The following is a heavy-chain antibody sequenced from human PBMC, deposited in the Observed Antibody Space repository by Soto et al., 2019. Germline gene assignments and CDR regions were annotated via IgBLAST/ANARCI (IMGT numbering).Heavy chain of an antibody. CDR3: EKDFDCDSNTYYSPFDF. Sequence: GSLRLSCAASGFIFSNYAMSWVRQAPGKGLEWVSTISANIYYTEYADSVKGRFTISRDTSKNTLYLQMNRLRAEDTALYYCEKDFDCDSNTYYSPFDFWGRGTLVTVSS. D-gene: IGHD3-22*01. CDR2: ISANIYYT. V-gene: IGHV3-23*01. J-gene: IGHJ4*02. CDR1: GFIFSNYA.